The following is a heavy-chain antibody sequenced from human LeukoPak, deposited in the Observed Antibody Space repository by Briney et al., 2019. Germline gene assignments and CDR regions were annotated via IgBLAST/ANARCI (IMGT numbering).Heavy chain of an antibody. V-gene: IGHV3-53*01. CDR1: GFDFSSYG. Sequence: GGSLRLSCVASGFDFSSYGLSWVRQSPGKGLEWVSVIYSGGSTYYADSVKGRFTISRDNSKNTLYLQMNSLRAEDTAVYYCATSGVGYGMDVWGQGTTVTVSS. J-gene: IGHJ6*02. CDR3: ATSGVGYGMDV. D-gene: IGHD7-27*01. CDR2: IYSGGST.